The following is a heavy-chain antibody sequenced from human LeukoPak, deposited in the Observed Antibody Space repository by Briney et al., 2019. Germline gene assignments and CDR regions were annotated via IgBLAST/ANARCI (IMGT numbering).Heavy chain of an antibody. V-gene: IGHV1-18*01. Sequence: ASVKVSCTASGYTFTSYGISWVRQAPGQGLEWMGWISGYNGNTNYAQKLQGRVTLTTDTFTSTAYMELRNLRSEDTAEYYCARGPTLYSRRFYPWGQGTLVTVSS. CDR1: GYTFTSYG. J-gene: IGHJ5*02. CDR3: ARGPTLYSRRFYP. CDR2: ISGYNGNT. D-gene: IGHD6-13*01.